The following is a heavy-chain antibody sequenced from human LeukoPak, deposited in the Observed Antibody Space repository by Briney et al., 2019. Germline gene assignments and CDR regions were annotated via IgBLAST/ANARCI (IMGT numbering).Heavy chain of an antibody. CDR1: GGSISSGGYY. V-gene: IGHV4-31*03. CDR2: IYYTAST. CDR3: GRSTDMVRGVIGY. Sequence: PAETLSLTCTVSGGSISSGGYYWTWIRQHPGKGLEWIVYIYYTASTYYNPSLKSRLTISIATSKNQFSLKLSSVPAADTAVYYCGRSTDMVRGVIGYWGQGTLVTVSS. D-gene: IGHD3-10*01. J-gene: IGHJ4*02.